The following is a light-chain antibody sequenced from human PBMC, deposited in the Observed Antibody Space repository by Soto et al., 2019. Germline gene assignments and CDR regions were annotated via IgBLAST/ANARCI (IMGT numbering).Light chain of an antibody. CDR3: QQYNNWPPRRT. V-gene: IGKV3-15*01. CDR2: GAS. Sequence: EIVMTQSPATLSVSPGERATLSRRASQSVSSNLAWYQQKPGQAPRLLIYGASTRATGIPARFSGSGSGTEFTLIISSLQSEDFAAYYCQQYNNWPPRRTFGQGTKVEIK. J-gene: IGKJ1*01. CDR1: QSVSSN.